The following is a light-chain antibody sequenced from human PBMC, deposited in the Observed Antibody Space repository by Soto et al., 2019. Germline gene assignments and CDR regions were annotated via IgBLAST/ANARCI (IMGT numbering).Light chain of an antibody. CDR1: QSVVGSY. J-gene: IGKJ1*01. Sequence: DIVLTQSPGTLSLSPGERATLSCRASQSVVGSYLAWFQQKPGQPPRLLIYVASTRASVVPDRFSGSGSATYFSLTINRLGPEDFAGYYCQHYGSSPWTFGQGTKVEIK. V-gene: IGKV3-20*01. CDR2: VAS. CDR3: QHYGSSPWT.